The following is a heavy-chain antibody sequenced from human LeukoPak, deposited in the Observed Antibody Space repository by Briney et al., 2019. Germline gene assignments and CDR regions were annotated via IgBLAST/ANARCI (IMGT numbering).Heavy chain of an antibody. CDR1: GFTFSSYT. J-gene: IGHJ4*02. Sequence: GGSLRLSCAASGFTFSSYTMNWVRQAPGKGLEWVSYISSSSTTIYYADSVKGRLTISRDNAKNSLYLRMNSLRDEDTAVYYCARVGSSGCLDYWGQGTLVTVSS. V-gene: IGHV3-48*02. D-gene: IGHD6-19*01. CDR2: ISSSSTTI. CDR3: ARVGSSGCLDY.